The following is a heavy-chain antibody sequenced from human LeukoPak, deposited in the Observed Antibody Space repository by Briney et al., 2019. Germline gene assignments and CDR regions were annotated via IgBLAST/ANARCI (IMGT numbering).Heavy chain of an antibody. V-gene: IGHV1-18*01. D-gene: IGHD3-10*01. CDR2: ISAYNGNT. CDR3: ARGPHYYGSGSYYPFDY. Sequence: ASVKVSCKASGYTFTSYGISWVRQAPGQGLEWMGWISAYNGNTNYAQKFQGRVTMTTDTSTYTTYMELRSLISDDTAVYYCARGPHYYGSGSYYPFDYWGQGTLVTVSS. J-gene: IGHJ4*02. CDR1: GYTFTSYG.